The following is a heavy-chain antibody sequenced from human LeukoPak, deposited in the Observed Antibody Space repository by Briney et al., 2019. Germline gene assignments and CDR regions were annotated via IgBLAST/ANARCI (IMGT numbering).Heavy chain of an antibody. D-gene: IGHD5-18*01. CDR1: GGTFISYA. J-gene: IGHJ4*02. Sequence: ASVKVSCKASGGTFISYAISWVRQAPGQGLEWMGGIIPIFGTANYAQKFQGRVTITADESTSIAYMELSSLRSEDTAVYYCARAYTEGYSYGFSYWGQGTLVTVSS. V-gene: IGHV1-69*13. CDR2: IIPIFGTA. CDR3: ARAYTEGYSYGFSY.